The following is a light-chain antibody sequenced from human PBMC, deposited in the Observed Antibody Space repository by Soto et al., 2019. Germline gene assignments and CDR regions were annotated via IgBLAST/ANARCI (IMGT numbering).Light chain of an antibody. Sequence: QSVLTQPPSVSAAPGQRVTISCSASSSNIAKNYLSWYQQLPGTPPKLLIFYNNKRHFWIPDRFSGSTSVTSATLGITGRQTGDEADYYCCTLDSSRSAYVFGGGTKLTVL. J-gene: IGLJ2*01. CDR1: SSNIAKNY. CDR2: YNN. V-gene: IGLV1-51*01. CDR3: CTLDSSRSAYV.